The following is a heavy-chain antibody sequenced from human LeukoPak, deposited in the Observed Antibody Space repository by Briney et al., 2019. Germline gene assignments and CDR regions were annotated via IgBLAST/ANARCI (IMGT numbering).Heavy chain of an antibody. Sequence: GGSLRLSCAASGFTFSSYAMSWVRQAPGKGLEWVSAISGSGGSTYYADSVKGRFTISRDNSKNTLYLQMNSLRAEDTAVYYCAKDERSLEWLLSPFDYWGQGTLVTVSS. D-gene: IGHD3-3*01. J-gene: IGHJ4*02. CDR1: GFTFSSYA. V-gene: IGHV3-23*01. CDR3: AKDERSLEWLLSPFDY. CDR2: ISGSGGST.